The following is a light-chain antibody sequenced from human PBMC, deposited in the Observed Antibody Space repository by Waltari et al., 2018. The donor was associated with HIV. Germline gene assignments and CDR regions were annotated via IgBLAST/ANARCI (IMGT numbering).Light chain of an antibody. CDR1: PPNIRTNS. J-gene: IGLJ3*02. CDR3: ATWDDRLNYWV. V-gene: IGLV1-44*01. Sequence: QSVVTQPPSASGAPGQRVTISCSGSPPNIRTNSVSWDQQFPGTAPKLLIYPDNERPSGVPDRFSGSKSGTSASLAISGLQSEDEADYYCATWDDRLNYWVFGGGTKLTVL. CDR2: PDN.